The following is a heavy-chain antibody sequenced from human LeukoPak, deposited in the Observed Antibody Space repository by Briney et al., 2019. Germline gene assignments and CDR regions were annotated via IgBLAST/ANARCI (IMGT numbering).Heavy chain of an antibody. D-gene: IGHD4/OR15-4a*01. CDR2: INPTSGGT. J-gene: IGHJ5*02. CDR3: ARGHDGATMTFDP. CDR1: GYIFVNNY. V-gene: IGHV1-2*02. Sequence: ASVKVSCKASGYIFVNNYVHWVRQAPGQGPEWMGWINPTSGGTNFAPKFQGRVTLTRDTSISTAYMELNRLTSDDTAIYYCARGHDGATMTFDPWGQGTLVTVSS.